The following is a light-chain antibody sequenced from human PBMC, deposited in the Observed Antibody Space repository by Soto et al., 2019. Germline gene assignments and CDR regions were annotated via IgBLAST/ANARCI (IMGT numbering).Light chain of an antibody. CDR1: RDIRKY. CDR2: DAS. J-gene: IGKJ4*01. CDR3: QQYPTLVS. Sequence: DIQMTQSPSSLSASVGDRVTITCQASRDIRKYLNWYQQKPGKAPKLLIYDASNLETGVTSRFSGSGSGKDFTFTISSLQSEDIATYYCQQYPTLVSFGGGTKVEIK. V-gene: IGKV1-33*01.